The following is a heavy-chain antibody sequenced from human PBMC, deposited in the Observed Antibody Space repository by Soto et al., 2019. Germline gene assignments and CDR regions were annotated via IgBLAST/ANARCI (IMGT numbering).Heavy chain of an antibody. V-gene: IGHV3-73*01. Sequence: GGSLRLSCAASGFSLSGSAIHWVRQASGKGLEWVGRIRNRADNYATAYAASVKGRFTISRDDSKNTAYLQMNSLKTEDTAVYYCTRLETINPDSGVKYYYYPMDVWGQGTTVTVSS. CDR2: IRNRADNYAT. J-gene: IGHJ6*02. D-gene: IGHD3-10*01. CDR1: GFSLSGSA. CDR3: TRLETINPDSGVKYYYYPMDV.